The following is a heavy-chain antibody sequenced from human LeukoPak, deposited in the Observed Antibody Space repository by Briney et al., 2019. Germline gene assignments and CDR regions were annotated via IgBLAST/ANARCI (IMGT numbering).Heavy chain of an antibody. J-gene: IGHJ4*02. D-gene: IGHD3-22*01. CDR2: IYHSGST. CDR3: ARVGYYYDSSGYSRGYFDY. V-gene: IGHV4-4*02. CDR1: GGSISSSNW. Sequence: PSETLSLTCAVSGGSISSSNWWSWVRQPPGKGLEWIGEIYHSGSTNYNPSLKSRVTISVDKSKNQFSLKLSSVTAADTAVYYCARVGYYYDSSGYSRGYFDYWGQGTLVTVSS.